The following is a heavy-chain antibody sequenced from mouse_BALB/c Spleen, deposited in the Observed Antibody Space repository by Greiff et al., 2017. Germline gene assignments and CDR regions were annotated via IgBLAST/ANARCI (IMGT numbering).Heavy chain of an antibody. V-gene: IGHV3-2*02. CDR2: ISYSGST. Sequence: EVQLQESGPGLVKPSQSLSLTCTVTGYSITSDYAWNWIRQFPGNKLEWMGYISYSGSTSYNPSLKSRISITRDTSKNQFFLQLNSVTTEDTATYYCARGYDEDYAMDYWGQGTSVTVSS. CDR1: GYSITSDYA. D-gene: IGHD2-14*01. CDR3: ARGYDEDYAMDY. J-gene: IGHJ4*01.